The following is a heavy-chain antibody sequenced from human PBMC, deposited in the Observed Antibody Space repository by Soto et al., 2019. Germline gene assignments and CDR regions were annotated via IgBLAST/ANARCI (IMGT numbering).Heavy chain of an antibody. D-gene: IGHD3-22*01. CDR2: IIPIFGTA. Sequence: ASVKVSCKASGGTFSSYAISWVRQAPGQGLEWMGGIIPIFGTANYAQKYQGRVTITADESTSTANMELSSLRSEDTAVYYSATHRGPYDSSGYYYLPRPLDYWGQGTLVTVSS. V-gene: IGHV1-69*13. J-gene: IGHJ4*02. CDR1: GGTFSSYA. CDR3: ATHRGPYDSSGYYYLPRPLDY.